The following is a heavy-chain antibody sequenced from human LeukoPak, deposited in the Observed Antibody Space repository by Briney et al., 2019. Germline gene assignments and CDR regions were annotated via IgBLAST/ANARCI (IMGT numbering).Heavy chain of an antibody. CDR2: ISWNSGSI. Sequence: GGSLRLSCAASGFTFDDYAMHWVRQAPGKGLEWVSGISWNSGSIGYADSVKGRFTISRDNAKNSLYLQMNSLRAEDTALYYCAKDIKVGREQQLVPYYYYGMDVWGQGTTVTVSS. V-gene: IGHV3-9*01. J-gene: IGHJ6*02. CDR3: AKDIKVGREQQLVPYYYYGMDV. D-gene: IGHD6-13*01. CDR1: GFTFDDYA.